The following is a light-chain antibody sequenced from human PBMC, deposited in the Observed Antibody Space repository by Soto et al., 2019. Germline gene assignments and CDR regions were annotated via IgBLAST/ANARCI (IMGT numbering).Light chain of an antibody. CDR3: QAYVNGLSASDVV. Sequence: QSVLTQPPAVSGAPGQRVTISCTGSSSNIGAVFDVHWYQQLPGTAPKLLIYSNTNRPSGVPDRFSGSKSGTSDSLAITGLHVADEADYYCQAYVNGLSASDVVFGRGTKLTVL. J-gene: IGLJ2*01. V-gene: IGLV1-40*01. CDR2: SNT. CDR1: SSNIGAVFD.